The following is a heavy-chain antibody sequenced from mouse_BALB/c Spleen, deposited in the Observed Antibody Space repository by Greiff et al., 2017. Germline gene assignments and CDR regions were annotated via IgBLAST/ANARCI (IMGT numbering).Heavy chain of an antibody. CDR1: GFTFSSYA. CDR3: ASRGGYDVYFDY. CDR2: ISSGGST. D-gene: IGHD2-2*01. V-gene: IGHV5-6-5*01. Sequence: EVKLMESGGGLVKPGGSLKLSCAASGFTFSSYAMSWVRQTPEKRLEWVASISSGGSTYYPDSVKGRFTISRDNARNILYLQMSSLRSEDTAMYYCASRGGYDVYFDYWGQGTTLTVSS. J-gene: IGHJ2*01.